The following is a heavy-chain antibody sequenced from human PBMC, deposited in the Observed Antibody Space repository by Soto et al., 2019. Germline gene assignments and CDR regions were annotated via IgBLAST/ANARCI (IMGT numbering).Heavy chain of an antibody. J-gene: IGHJ4*01. CDR2: ISRSGSVI. V-gene: IGHV3-11*01. Sequence: QVRLVESGGGLVKPGGSLRLSCVASGFTFSDYSMTWIRQAPGKGLEWISHISRSGSVIYYADSVKGRFTISRDNDRKVLYLQMNRLRAEDTGVYYCAIEKINGNYVDFWCHGDLVAVSS. D-gene: IGHD3-16*01. CDR1: GFTFSDYS. CDR3: AIEKINGNYVDF.